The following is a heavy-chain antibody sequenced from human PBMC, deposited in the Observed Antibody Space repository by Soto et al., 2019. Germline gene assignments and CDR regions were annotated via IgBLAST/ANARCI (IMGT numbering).Heavy chain of an antibody. J-gene: IGHJ5*02. CDR1: GFSLTTSPVA. D-gene: IGHD5-12*01. V-gene: IGHV2-5*02. Sequence: QITLKESGPTLVKPTQTLTLTCTFSGFSLTTSPVAVGWIRQPPGKALEWLAIIYWDDSTHYFPSLNSRLTITKDTSNNHVVLIITNMDPVDTAPYYCVHRCRRSGFGRDNWFDPWGQGTLVTVSS. CDR3: VHRCRRSGFGRDNWFDP. CDR2: IYWDDST.